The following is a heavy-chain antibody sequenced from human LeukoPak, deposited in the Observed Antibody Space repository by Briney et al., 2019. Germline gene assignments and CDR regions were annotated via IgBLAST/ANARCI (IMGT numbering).Heavy chain of an antibody. V-gene: IGHV4-59*01. CDR3: ARMGRDKAPGENDAFDI. CDR2: IYYSGST. J-gene: IGHJ3*02. D-gene: IGHD2-21*01. Sequence: SETLSLTCTVSGGSISSYYWSWIRQPPGKGLEWIGYIYYSGSTNYNPSLKSRVTISVDTSKNQFSLKLSSVTAADTAVYYCARMGRDKAPGENDAFDIWGQGTMVTVSS. CDR1: GGSISSYY.